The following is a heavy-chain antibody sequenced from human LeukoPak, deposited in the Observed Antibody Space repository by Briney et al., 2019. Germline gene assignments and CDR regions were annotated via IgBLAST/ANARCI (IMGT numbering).Heavy chain of an antibody. CDR1: GGFISSYY. D-gene: IGHD6-6*01. V-gene: IGHV4-59*01. CDR2: IYYSGST. J-gene: IGHJ5*02. Sequence: SETLSLTCTVSGGFISSYYWSWIRQPPGKGVEWIGYIYYSGSTNYNPSLKSRVTISVDTSKNQFSLKLSSVTAADTAVYYCARGGSSSDWFDPWGQGTLVTVSS. CDR3: ARGGSSSDWFDP.